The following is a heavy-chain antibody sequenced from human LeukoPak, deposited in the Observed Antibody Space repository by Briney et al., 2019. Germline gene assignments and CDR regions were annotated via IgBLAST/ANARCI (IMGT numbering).Heavy chain of an antibody. CDR2: IYYSGST. CDR1: GGSISSYY. V-gene: IGHV4-59*01. Sequence: KPSETLSLTCTVSGGSISSYYWSWIRQPPGKGLEWIGYIYYSGSTNYNPSLKSRVTMSVDTSKNQFSLKLSSVTAADTAVYYCARDHYGYSSGWSWFDPWGQGTLVTVSS. J-gene: IGHJ5*02. D-gene: IGHD6-19*01. CDR3: ARDHYGYSSGWSWFDP.